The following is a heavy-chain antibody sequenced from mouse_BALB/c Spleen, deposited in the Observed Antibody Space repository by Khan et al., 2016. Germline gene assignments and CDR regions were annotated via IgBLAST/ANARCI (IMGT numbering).Heavy chain of an antibody. Sequence: QIQLVQSGPELKKPGETVKISCKASGYTFTNYGMNWVKQAPGKILKWMGWINTYTGEPTYADDFKGRFAFSLATSASSASLQIHNLEIEDTATYFCAKIYHGYFYALDYWGQGTSVTVSS. V-gene: IGHV9-3-1*01. D-gene: IGHD2-2*01. J-gene: IGHJ4*01. CDR2: INTYTGEP. CDR1: GYTFTNYG. CDR3: AKIYHGYFYALDY.